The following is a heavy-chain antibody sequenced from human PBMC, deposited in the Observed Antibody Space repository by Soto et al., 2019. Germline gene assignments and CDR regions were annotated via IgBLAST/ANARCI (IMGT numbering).Heavy chain of an antibody. Sequence: QVQLVESGGGLVKPGGSLRLSCAASGFTFSDYYMSWIRQAPGKGLEWVSYISSSGSTIYYADSVKGRFTISRDNAKNSLYLQMNSLRAEDTAVYYCASCDSSSWLYYYYGMDVWGQGTTFTVSS. CDR3: ASCDSSSWLYYYYGMDV. CDR1: GFTFSDYY. CDR2: ISSSGSTI. V-gene: IGHV3-11*01. J-gene: IGHJ6*02. D-gene: IGHD6-13*01.